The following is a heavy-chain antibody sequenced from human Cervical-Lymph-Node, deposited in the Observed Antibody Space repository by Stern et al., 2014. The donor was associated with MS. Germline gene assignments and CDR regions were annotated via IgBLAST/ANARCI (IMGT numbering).Heavy chain of an antibody. J-gene: IGHJ4*02. Sequence: DQLVESGGGVVQPGRSLRLSCAASGFMFSNYGMHWVRQAPGKGLEWVAVIWYDGSNEFYADSVKGRFTISRDNSKNTLYLQMNSLRAEDTAVYYCARDPNGGWYAQRFDDWGQGTLVTVSS. D-gene: IGHD6-13*01. CDR3: ARDPNGGWYAQRFDD. CDR2: IWYDGSNE. V-gene: IGHV3-33*01. CDR1: GFMFSNYG.